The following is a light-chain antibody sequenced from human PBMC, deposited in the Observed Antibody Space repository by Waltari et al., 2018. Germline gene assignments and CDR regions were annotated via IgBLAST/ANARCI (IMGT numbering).Light chain of an antibody. Sequence: HILTQPPSVSVAPGQTATITCGGTNLGSPSVHWYQQKPGQAPGGVVSDAGARPSGIPERFFDSKSGNTATLTLIRVEAGDEADFYCQLWDSSIDQWVFGGGTKLTVL. J-gene: IGLJ3*02. CDR1: NLGSPS. V-gene: IGLV3-21*02. CDR3: QLWDSSIDQWV. CDR2: DAG.